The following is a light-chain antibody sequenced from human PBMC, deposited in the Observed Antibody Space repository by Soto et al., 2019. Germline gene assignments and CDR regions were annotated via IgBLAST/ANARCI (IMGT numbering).Light chain of an antibody. CDR3: QQADSLPLVT. V-gene: IGKV1-5*01. CDR1: QSISTW. J-gene: IGKJ5*01. CDR2: AAS. Sequence: IQMTQSPATLSASVGDRVTITCRASQSISTWLAWYQKKPGKAPTLLIYAASSLFSGVPSRFSGSGCGTDFTLTTSSLQTDDFANYYCQQADSLPLVTFGQGTRLEIK.